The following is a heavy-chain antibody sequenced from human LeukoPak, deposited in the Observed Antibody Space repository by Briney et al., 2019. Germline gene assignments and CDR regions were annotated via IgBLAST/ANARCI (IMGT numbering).Heavy chain of an antibody. Sequence: PGGSLRLSCEASGFTFSHYEMNRVRQAPGKGLEWVSYISSSGYTIYYADSVKGRFTISRDNAKNSLYLQMNSLRAEDTAVYYCAREDCSSTNCYHPSVSHYWGQGTLVTVSS. CDR3: AREDCSSTNCYHPSVSHY. CDR1: GFTFSHYE. J-gene: IGHJ4*02. V-gene: IGHV3-48*03. CDR2: ISSSGYTI. D-gene: IGHD2-2*01.